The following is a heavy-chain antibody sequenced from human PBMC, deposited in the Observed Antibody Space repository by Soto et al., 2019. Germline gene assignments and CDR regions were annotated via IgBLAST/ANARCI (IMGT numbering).Heavy chain of an antibody. V-gene: IGHV4-39*01. CDR1: GYSVSSSDYY. Sequence: SETLSLTCSVSGYSVSSSDYYWAWIRQPPRKGLEWIGSMLYSGLTYYNPSLKSRVTLSVDTSKNQFSVRLNSVTASDTAVYYCAPLSVSLSGPYGIHVWGQGTTVTVSS. J-gene: IGHJ6*02. CDR2: MLYSGLT. D-gene: IGHD2-15*01. CDR3: APLSVSLSGPYGIHV.